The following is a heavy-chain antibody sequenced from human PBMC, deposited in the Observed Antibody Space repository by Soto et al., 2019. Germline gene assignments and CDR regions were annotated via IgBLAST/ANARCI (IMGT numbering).Heavy chain of an antibody. CDR3: ARDHGMFLSYYYYGMDV. Sequence: GETLKISCAASGFTFSRFSMHWVRQAPGKGLAWVAVISYDGNNKHFAESVKGRFSISRDDSKNTVYLEMNNLRGDDSAVYYCARDHGMFLSYYYYGMDVWGQGTTVTV. V-gene: IGHV3-30-3*01. J-gene: IGHJ6*02. CDR1: GFTFSRFS. CDR2: ISYDGNNK. D-gene: IGHD3-10*02.